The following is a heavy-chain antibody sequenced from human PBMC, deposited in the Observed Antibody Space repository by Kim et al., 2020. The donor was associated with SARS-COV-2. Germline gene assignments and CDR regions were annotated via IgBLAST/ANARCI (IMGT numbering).Heavy chain of an antibody. CDR3: ARGGSSWLGWFDP. CDR2: IYYSGST. Sequence: SETLSLTCTVSGGSVSSGSYYWSWIRQPPGKGLEWIGYIYYSGSTNYNPSLKSRVTISVDTSKNQFSLKLSSVTAADTAVYYCARGGSSWLGWFDPWGQGTLVTVSS. V-gene: IGHV4-61*01. J-gene: IGHJ5*02. D-gene: IGHD6-13*01. CDR1: GGSVSSGSYY.